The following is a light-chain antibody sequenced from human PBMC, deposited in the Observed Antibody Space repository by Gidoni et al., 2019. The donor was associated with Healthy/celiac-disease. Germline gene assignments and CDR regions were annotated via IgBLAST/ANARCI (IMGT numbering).Light chain of an antibody. CDR1: QSVSSY. CDR2: DAS. CDR3: QQRSNWLWT. J-gene: IGKJ1*01. Sequence: EMVLTQSPATLSLSPGERATLSCRASQSVSSYLAWYQQKPGQAPRLLIYDASNRATGIPARFSGSGSGTDFTLTIRSLEPEDFAVYYCQQRSNWLWTFGQGTKVEIK. V-gene: IGKV3-11*01.